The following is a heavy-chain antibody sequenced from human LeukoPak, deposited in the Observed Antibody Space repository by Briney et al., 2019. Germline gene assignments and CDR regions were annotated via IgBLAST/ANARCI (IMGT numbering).Heavy chain of an antibody. J-gene: IGHJ4*02. D-gene: IGHD3-22*01. Sequence: PGRSLRLSCAASGFTFSSYSMSWVRQAPGKGLEWVSSISSSSSYIYYADSVKGRFTISRDNAKNSLYLQMNSLRAEDTAVYYCARDPGYYYDSSGYFLDYWGQGTLVTVSS. CDR1: GFTFSSYS. CDR2: ISSSSSYI. CDR3: ARDPGYYYDSSGYFLDY. V-gene: IGHV3-21*01.